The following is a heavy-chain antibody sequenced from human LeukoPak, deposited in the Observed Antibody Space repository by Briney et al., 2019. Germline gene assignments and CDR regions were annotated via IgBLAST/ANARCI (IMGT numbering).Heavy chain of an antibody. D-gene: IGHD3-3*01. CDR3: ARGETYYDFWSGLDYYYYMDV. CDR1: GGSISSYY. V-gene: IGHV4-59*01. CDR2: IYYSGST. J-gene: IGHJ6*03. Sequence: PSETLSLTCTVSGGSISSYYWSRIRQPPGKGLEWIGYIYYSGSTNYNPSLKSRVTISVDTSKNQFSLKLSSVTAADTAVYYCARGETYYDFWSGLDYYYYMDVWGKGTTVTVSS.